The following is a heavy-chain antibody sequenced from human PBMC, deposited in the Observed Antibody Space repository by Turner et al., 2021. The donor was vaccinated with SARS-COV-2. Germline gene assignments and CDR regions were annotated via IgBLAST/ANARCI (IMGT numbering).Heavy chain of an antibody. J-gene: IGHJ4*02. Sequence: EVQLVETGGGLIQPGGSLRLSCAASGVTVSSNYMSWVRQAPGKGLEWVSVITGSGGSTYYADSVRGRFTISRDNSKNTLYLQMNSLRAEDTAVYYCAKGGFGDYVYFDYWGQGTLVTVSS. CDR2: ITGSGGST. CDR1: GVTVSSNY. V-gene: IGHV3-53*02. CDR3: AKGGFGDYVYFDY. D-gene: IGHD4-17*01.